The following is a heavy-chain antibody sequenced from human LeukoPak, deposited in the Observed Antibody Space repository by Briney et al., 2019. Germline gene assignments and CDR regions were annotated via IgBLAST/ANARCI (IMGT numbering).Heavy chain of an antibody. CDR2: INTNSGDT. Sequence: ASVKVSCKASGYTFTDYYIHWVRQAPGQGLEWMGWINTNSGDTNYAQRFQGKITMTRDTSTTTTYMELSSLTSDDTALYYCSRLAGCGGDRYSEGDYWGQGTLVIVSS. CDR1: GYTFTDYY. CDR3: SRLAGCGGDRYSEGDY. V-gene: IGHV1-2*02. D-gene: IGHD2-21*02. J-gene: IGHJ4*02.